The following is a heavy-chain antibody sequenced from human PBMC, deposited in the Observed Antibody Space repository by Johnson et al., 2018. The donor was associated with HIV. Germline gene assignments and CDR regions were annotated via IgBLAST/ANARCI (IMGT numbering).Heavy chain of an antibody. J-gene: IGHJ3*02. CDR3: AKDLTYVISAFDI. CDR1: GFTFSSYA. V-gene: IGHV3-30*04. Sequence: VQLVESGGGVVQPGRSLRLSCAASGFTFSSYAMHWVRQAPGKGLEWVAVISYDGSNKYYADSVKGRFTTSRDNSKNTLYLQMNILRSEDTAVYFCAKDLTYVISAFDIWGQGTMVTVSS. CDR2: ISYDGSNK. D-gene: IGHD3-10*02.